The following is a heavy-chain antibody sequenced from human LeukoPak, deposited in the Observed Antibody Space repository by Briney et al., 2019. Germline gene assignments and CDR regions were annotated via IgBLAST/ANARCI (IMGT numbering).Heavy chain of an antibody. J-gene: IGHJ3*02. CDR1: GGSFSGYY. CDR3: ATTSGWPVDAFDI. Sequence: PSETLSLTCAVYGGSFSGYYWSWIRQPPGKGLEWMGEINHSGSTHYNPSRKTRVTISVDTSKNQFSLKLSSVTAADTAVYYCATTSGWPVDAFDIWGQGTMVTVSS. V-gene: IGHV4-34*01. D-gene: IGHD6-19*01. CDR2: INHSGST.